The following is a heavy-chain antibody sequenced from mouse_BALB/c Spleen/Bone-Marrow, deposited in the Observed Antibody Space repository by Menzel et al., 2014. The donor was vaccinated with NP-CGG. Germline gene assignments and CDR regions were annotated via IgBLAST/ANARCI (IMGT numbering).Heavy chain of an antibody. D-gene: IGHD2-10*02. CDR2: INPSNGGT. J-gene: IGHJ3*01. Sequence: QVQLKQSGAELVKPGASVKLSCKASGYTFTSYYMYWVKQRPGQGLEWIGEINPSNGGTNFNEKFKSKATLTVDKSSSTAYMQLSSLTSEDSAVYYCTRSGYVNHWFAYWGQGTLVTVPA. V-gene: IGHV1S81*02. CDR3: TRSGYVNHWFAY. CDR1: GYTFTSYY.